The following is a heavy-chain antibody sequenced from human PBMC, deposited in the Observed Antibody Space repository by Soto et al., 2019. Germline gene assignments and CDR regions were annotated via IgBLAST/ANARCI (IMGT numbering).Heavy chain of an antibody. J-gene: IGHJ6*02. Sequence: GGSLRLSCAASGFTFSNAWMNWVRQAPGKGLEWVGRIKSKTDGGTTDYAAPVKGRFTISRDDSKNTLYLQMNSLKTEDTAVYYCTTANPDWGCSSTSCYMGYYYYYGMDVWGQGTTVTVSS. CDR3: TTANPDWGCSSTSCYMGYYYYYGMDV. V-gene: IGHV3-15*07. CDR1: GFTFSNAW. CDR2: IKSKTDGGTT. D-gene: IGHD2-2*02.